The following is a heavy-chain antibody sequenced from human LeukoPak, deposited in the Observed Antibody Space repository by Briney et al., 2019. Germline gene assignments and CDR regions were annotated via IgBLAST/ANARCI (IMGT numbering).Heavy chain of an antibody. J-gene: IGHJ4*02. CDR3: ARNNYWGSKYSGYAPCAY. V-gene: IGHV1-18*01. Sequence: ASVKVSCKASGYTFTSYGISWVRQAPGQGLEWMGWISAYNGNTNYAQKLQGRVTMTTDTSTSTAYMELRSLRSDDTAVYYCARNNYWGSKYSGYAPCAYWGRGTLVTVSS. CDR1: GYTFTSYG. CDR2: ISAYNGNT. D-gene: IGHD5-12*01.